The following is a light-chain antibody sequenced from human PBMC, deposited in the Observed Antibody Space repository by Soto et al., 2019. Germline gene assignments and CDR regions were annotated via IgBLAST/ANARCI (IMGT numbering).Light chain of an antibody. J-gene: IGLJ1*01. V-gene: IGLV2-14*01. CDR1: SSDVGGYNY. CDR3: SSYAGSNNFV. Sequence: QSALTQPASVSGSPGQSITISCTGTSSDVGGYNYVSWHQQHPGKAPKLMIYEVSNRPSGVSNRFSGSKSGNTASLTISGLQAEDEADYYCSSYAGSNNFVFGTGTKVTVL. CDR2: EVS.